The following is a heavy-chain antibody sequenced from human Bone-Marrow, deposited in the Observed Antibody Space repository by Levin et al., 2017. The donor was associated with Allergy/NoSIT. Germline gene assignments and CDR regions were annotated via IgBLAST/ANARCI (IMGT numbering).Heavy chain of an antibody. D-gene: IGHD1-26*01. CDR1: GFTFNNDE. CDR2: ISGSGDSI. J-gene: IGHJ4*02. Sequence: GESLKISCAASGFTFNNDELNWVRQAPGKGLEWVSYISGSGDSIHYADSVKGRFTISRDNANNSLYLQMNSLRAEDTAVYFCARGGSYLTNGFDYWGQGTLVTVSS. V-gene: IGHV3-48*03. CDR3: ARGGSYLTNGFDY.